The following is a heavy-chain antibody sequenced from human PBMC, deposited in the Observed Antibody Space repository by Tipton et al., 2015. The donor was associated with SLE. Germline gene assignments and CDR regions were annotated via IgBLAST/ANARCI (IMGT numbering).Heavy chain of an antibody. J-gene: IGHJ3*02. CDR2: INHSGST. CDR3: ARGGSARSHGAFDI. V-gene: IGHV4-34*01. CDR1: GGSFSGYY. D-gene: IGHD6-6*01. Sequence: LRLSCAVYGGSFSGYYWSWIRQPPGKGLEWIGEINHSGSTNYNPSLKSRVTISVDTSKNQFSLKLSSVTAADTAVYYCARGGSARSHGAFDIWGQGTMVTVSS.